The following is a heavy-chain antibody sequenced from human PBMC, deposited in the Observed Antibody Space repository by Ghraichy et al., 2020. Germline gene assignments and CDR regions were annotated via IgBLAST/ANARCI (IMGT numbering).Heavy chain of an antibody. CDR1: GYTFTGYY. D-gene: IGHD2-15*01. Sequence: ASVKVSCKASGYTFTGYYMHWVRQAPGQGLEWMGWINPNSGGTNYAQKFQGRVTMTRDTSISTAYMELSRLRSDDTAVYYCASMVRIGDYYYYYMDVWGKGTTVTVSS. CDR3: ASMVRIGDYYYYYMDV. V-gene: IGHV1-2*02. J-gene: IGHJ6*03. CDR2: INPNSGGT.